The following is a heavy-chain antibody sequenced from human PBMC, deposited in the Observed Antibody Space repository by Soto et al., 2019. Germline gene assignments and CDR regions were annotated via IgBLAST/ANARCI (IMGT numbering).Heavy chain of an antibody. Sequence: QVQLVESGGGVVQPGRSLRLSCAASGFTFSSYGMHWVRQAPGKGLEWVAVISYDGSNKYYADSVKGRFTISRDNSKNTLYLQMNSLRAEHTAVYYCATHEHYYGSGADDYWGHGTLVTVSS. V-gene: IGHV3-30*03. CDR2: ISYDGSNK. D-gene: IGHD3-10*01. CDR1: GFTFSSYG. J-gene: IGHJ4*01. CDR3: ATHEHYYGSGADDY.